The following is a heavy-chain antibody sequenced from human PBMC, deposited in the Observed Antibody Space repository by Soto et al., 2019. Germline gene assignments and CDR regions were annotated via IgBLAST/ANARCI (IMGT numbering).Heavy chain of an antibody. J-gene: IGHJ4*02. CDR1: GFTVSSYA. V-gene: IGHV3-23*01. CDR3: SKPCRMNWNYVSEFDY. Sequence: GGSLRLSCAASGFTVSSYAMTWVRQAPWKGLEWVSGISGTGASTYYADSVKGRFTISRDNSKNTLYLQLNSLRAEDTAVYYCSKPCRMNWNYVSEFDYWGQGTLVTVSS. D-gene: IGHD1-7*01. CDR2: ISGTGAST.